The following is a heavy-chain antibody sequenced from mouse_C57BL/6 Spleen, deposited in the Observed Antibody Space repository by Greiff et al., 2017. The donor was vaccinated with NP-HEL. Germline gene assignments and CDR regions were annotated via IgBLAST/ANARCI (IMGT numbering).Heavy chain of an antibody. CDR1: GYTFTSYW. D-gene: IGHD2-3*01. CDR2: IDPSDSYT. J-gene: IGHJ2*01. CDR3: ARAYDGSFDY. V-gene: IGHV1-69*01. Sequence: VQLQQSGAELVMPGASVKLSCKASGYTFTSYWMHWVKQRPGQGLEWIGEIDPSDSYTNYNQKFKGKSTLTVDKSSSTAYMQLSSLTSEDSAVYYCARAYDGSFDYWGQGTTLTVSS.